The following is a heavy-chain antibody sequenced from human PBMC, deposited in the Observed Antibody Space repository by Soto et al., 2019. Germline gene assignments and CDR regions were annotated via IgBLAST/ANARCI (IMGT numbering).Heavy chain of an antibody. J-gene: IGHJ6*03. CDR3: ARGVRPSFVLPLGYMDV. CDR1: GGTFSGYS. V-gene: IGHV4-34*01. CDR2: ISHSRST. D-gene: IGHD3-16*02. Sequence: QVQLQQWGAGLLKPSETLSLTCAVYGGTFSGYSWSWIRQPPGKGLEWIGEISHSRSTIYNPSLKNRVTLSVDTSKNQIYLKVTSVTAADTAVYYWARGVRPSFVLPLGYMDVWGKGTTVTVSS.